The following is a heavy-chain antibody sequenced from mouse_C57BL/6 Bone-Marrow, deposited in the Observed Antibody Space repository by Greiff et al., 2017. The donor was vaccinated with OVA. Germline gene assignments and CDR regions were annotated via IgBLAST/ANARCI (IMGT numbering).Heavy chain of an antibody. J-gene: IGHJ2*01. V-gene: IGHV14-2*01. CDR2: IDPEDGET. Sequence: EVKLVESGAELVKPGASVKLSCTASGFNIKDYYMHWVKQRTEQGLEWIGRIDPEDGETKYAPKFQGKATITADKSSNTAYLQLSSLTSEDTAVYYCAKRRNGYYDYFDYWGQGTTLTVSS. D-gene: IGHD2-3*01. CDR1: GFNIKDYY. CDR3: AKRRNGYYDYFDY.